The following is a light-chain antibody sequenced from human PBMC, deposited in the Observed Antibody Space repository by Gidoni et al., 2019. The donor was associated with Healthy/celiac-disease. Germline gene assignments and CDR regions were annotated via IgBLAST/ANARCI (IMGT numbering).Light chain of an antibody. CDR2: GAS. CDR3: QQYGSSLFT. CDR1: QSVSSSY. V-gene: IGKV3-20*01. J-gene: IGKJ3*01. Sequence: DIVLTQSPGTLSLSPGERATLSCRASQSVSSSYLAWSQQKPGQAPRLLIYGASSRATGIPDRFSGSGSGTDFTLTISRLEPEDFAVYYCQQYGSSLFTFXPXTKVDIK.